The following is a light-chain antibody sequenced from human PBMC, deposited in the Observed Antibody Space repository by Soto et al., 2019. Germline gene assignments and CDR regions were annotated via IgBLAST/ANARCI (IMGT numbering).Light chain of an antibody. V-gene: IGKV3-20*01. J-gene: IGKJ2*01. Sequence: EIVLTQFPGTLSLSLGERVTLSCRASQSVSSNYLAWYQHRPGQAPRLLIHGVSSRATGIPDRFTGSGSGRDFTLTISSLEPDDSAVYYCQQYGRSPYSFGQGTKLEIK. CDR2: GVS. CDR1: QSVSSNY. CDR3: QQYGRSPYS.